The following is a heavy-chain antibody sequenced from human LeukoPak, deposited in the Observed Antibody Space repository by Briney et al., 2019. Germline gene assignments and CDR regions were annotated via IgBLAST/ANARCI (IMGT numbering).Heavy chain of an antibody. CDR1: GGTFSSYA. V-gene: IGHV1-69*05. J-gene: IGHJ4*02. Sequence: SVKVSCKASGGTFSSYAISWVRQAPGQGLEWMGGIIPIFGTANYAQKFQGRVTITTDESTSTAYMELSSLRSEDTAVYYCASPLLQDPYSSSWYYFDYWGQGTLVTVSS. CDR2: IIPIFGTA. D-gene: IGHD6-13*01. CDR3: ASPLLQDPYSSSWYYFDY.